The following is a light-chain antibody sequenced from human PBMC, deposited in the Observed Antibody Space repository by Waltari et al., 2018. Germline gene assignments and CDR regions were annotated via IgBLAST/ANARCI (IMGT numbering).Light chain of an antibody. CDR2: LGS. CDR1: QSLLRSNGENY. Sequence: DIVVTQSPLSLPVTPGEPASISCRSSQSLLRSNGENYLDWYLQKPGQPPQLLIYLGSNRASGVPDRFSGSGSGTDFTLQIDRVAADDVGIYYCMQGLEPPYTFGQGTKLEIK. CDR3: MQGLEPPYT. J-gene: IGKJ2*01. V-gene: IGKV2-28*01.